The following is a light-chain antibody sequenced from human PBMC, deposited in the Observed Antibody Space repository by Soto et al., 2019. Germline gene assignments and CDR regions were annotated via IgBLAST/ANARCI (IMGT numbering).Light chain of an antibody. CDR2: WAS. CDR1: QAVXSN. J-gene: IGKJ5*01. CDR3: QQRSNATLT. Sequence: VLTESPATLSVPTGERATLSCRASQAVXSNLVCYQEKPGQAPRVLXAWASTRATGSPARFSGSGSGTDFTLTISSLEPEDFAVYYCQQRSNATLTFGQGTQVDIK. V-gene: IGKV3D-11*01.